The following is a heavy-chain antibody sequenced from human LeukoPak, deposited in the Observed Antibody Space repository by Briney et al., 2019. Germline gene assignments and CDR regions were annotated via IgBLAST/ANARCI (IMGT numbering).Heavy chain of an antibody. CDR2: IKNKANSYTT. CDR1: GFTFSDHY. Sequence: PGGSLRLSCAASGFTFSDHYMDWVRQAPGKGLEWVGRIKNKANSYTTQYAASVKGRFTISRDDSKDSLYLQMNSLKTEDTAVYYYARGHKGYSSSYYGFDSWGQGTLVTVSS. J-gene: IGHJ4*02. V-gene: IGHV3-72*01. D-gene: IGHD6-13*01. CDR3: ARGHKGYSSSYYGFDS.